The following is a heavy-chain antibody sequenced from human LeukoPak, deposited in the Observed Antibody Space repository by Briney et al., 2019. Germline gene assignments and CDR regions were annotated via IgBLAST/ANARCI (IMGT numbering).Heavy chain of an antibody. CDR3: ARGYCSSTSCYAVDY. CDR1: GGTFSSYA. V-gene: IGHV1-69*06. J-gene: IGHJ4*02. CDR2: IIPIFGTA. D-gene: IGHD2-2*01. Sequence: SVKVSCKASGGTFSSYAISWVRQAPGQGLEWMGGIIPIFGTANYAQKFQGRVTITADKSTSTAYMELSSLRSEDTAVYYCARGYCSSTSCYAVDYWGQGTLVTVSS.